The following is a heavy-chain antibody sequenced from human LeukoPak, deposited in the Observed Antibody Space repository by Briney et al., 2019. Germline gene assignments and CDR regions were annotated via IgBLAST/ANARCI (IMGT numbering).Heavy chain of an antibody. J-gene: IGHJ4*02. V-gene: IGHV1-69*13. D-gene: IGHD1-26*01. Sequence: SVKVSCKASGGTFSSYAISWVRQAPGQGLEWMGGIIPIFGTANYAQKFQGRVTITADESTSTAYMELSSLRSEDTAVYYCARVGLDGSSQNYWGQGTLVTVSS. CDR2: IIPIFGTA. CDR1: GGTFSSYA. CDR3: ARVGLDGSSQNY.